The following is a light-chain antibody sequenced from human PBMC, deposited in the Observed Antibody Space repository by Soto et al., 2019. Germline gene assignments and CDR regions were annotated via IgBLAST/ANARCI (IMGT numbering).Light chain of an antibody. V-gene: IGKV2-28*01. CDR3: MQALQTPRT. Sequence: DIVMTQSPLSLPVTPGEPASISCRSSQSLLHSNGYNYLDWYLQKPGQSPQLLIYLGSNRSSGVPDRFSGSGSGTDFTLKLSRVEAEDVGVYYCMQALQTPRTFGQGTKVEIK. CDR1: QSLLHSNGYNY. CDR2: LGS. J-gene: IGKJ1*01.